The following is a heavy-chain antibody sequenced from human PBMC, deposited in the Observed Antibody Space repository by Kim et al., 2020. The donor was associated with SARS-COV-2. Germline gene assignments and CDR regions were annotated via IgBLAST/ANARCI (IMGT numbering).Heavy chain of an antibody. CDR1: GGTFSSYA. CDR2: IIPILGIA. Sequence: SVKVFCKASGGTFSSYAISWVRQAPGQGLEWMGRIIPILGIANYAQKFQGRVTITADKSTSTAYMELSSLRSEDTAVYYCARARRDEYYYHYYYMDVWG. J-gene: IGHJ6*03. CDR3: ARARRDEYYYHYYYMDV. V-gene: IGHV1-69*04.